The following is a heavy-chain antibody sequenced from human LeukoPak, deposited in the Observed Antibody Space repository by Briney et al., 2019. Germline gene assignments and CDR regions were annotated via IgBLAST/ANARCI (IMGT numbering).Heavy chain of an antibody. V-gene: IGHV3-23*01. CDR1: GFTFSSYA. CDR3: AKERYFDWLSTRFYFDY. Sequence: GGSLRLSCAASGFTFSSYAMSWVRQAPGKGLEWVSAISGSGGSTYYADPVKGRFTISRDNSKNTLYLQMNSPRAEDTAVYYCAKERYFDWLSTRFYFDYWGQGTLVTVSS. J-gene: IGHJ4*02. CDR2: ISGSGGST. D-gene: IGHD3-9*01.